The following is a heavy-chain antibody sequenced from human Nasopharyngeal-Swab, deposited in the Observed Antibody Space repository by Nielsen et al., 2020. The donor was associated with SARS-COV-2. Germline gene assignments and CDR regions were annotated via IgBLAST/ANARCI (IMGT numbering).Heavy chain of an antibody. D-gene: IGHD5-18*01. CDR1: GFTFSSYT. Sequence: GGSLRLSCAASGFTFSSYTMNWVRQAPGKGLEWVSTIGGSTGNTYYAASVKGRFTISRDNSKSTLYLQMNSLSAEDTAVYYCAERYADTYGYPANFFDYWGPGTLVTVSS. V-gene: IGHV3-23*01. CDR3: AERYADTYGYPANFFDY. J-gene: IGHJ4*02. CDR2: IGGSTGNT.